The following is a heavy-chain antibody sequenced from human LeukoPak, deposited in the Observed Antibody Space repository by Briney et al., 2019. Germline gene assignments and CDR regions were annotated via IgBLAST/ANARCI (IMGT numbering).Heavy chain of an antibody. J-gene: IGHJ5*02. Sequence: GGSLRLSCAASGFTFSSYSMNWVRQAPGKGREGVSYISSSSSTIYYADSVKGRFTISRDNAKNSLYLQMNSLRAEDTAVYYCARDRVVVPAAMLGFDPWGQGTLVTVSS. CDR3: ARDRVVVPAAMLGFDP. CDR2: ISSSSSTI. V-gene: IGHV3-48*01. D-gene: IGHD2-2*01. CDR1: GFTFSSYS.